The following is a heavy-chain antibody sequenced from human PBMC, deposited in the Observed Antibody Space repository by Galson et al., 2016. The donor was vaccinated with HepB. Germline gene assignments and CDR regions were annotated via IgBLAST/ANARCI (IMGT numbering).Heavy chain of an antibody. J-gene: IGHJ6*02. CDR2: TYYRSKWDN. Sequence: CAISGDSVSSDSAAWNWIRQSPSRGLEWLGRTYYRSKWDNEYAVSVRSRMTISPDTSKNQFSLQLNSVTPGDTAVYYCAREYYGMDVWGQGTTVTVSS. CDR1: GDSVSSDSAA. CDR3: AREYYGMDV. V-gene: IGHV6-1*01.